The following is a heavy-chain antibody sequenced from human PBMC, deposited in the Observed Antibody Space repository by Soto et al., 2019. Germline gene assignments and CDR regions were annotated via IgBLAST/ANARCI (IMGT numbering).Heavy chain of an antibody. CDR1: GGSISSYY. V-gene: IGHV4-59*01. CDR2: IYYSGST. Sequence: QVQLQESGPGLVKPSETLSLTCTVSGGSISSYYWSWIRQPPGEGLEWIGYIYYSGSTNYNPALNVRVTISVDTSKNQFSLKLSFVTAADTAVYYCARASPYYDILTSWFDSWGQGTLVTVSS. J-gene: IGHJ5*01. CDR3: ARASPYYDILTSWFDS. D-gene: IGHD3-9*01.